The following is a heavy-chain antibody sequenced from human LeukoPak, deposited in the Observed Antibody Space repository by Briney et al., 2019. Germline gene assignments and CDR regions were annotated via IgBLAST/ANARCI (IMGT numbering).Heavy chain of an antibody. Sequence: GGSLRLSCAASGFTFDDHTMHWVRQAPGKGLEWVYISSWDDNTEYYADSVKGRFTNSRDNSKTSLYLQMNSLRTEDTAVYYCGKGPRRCTGCDGFDILGQGTMVTVSS. V-gene: IGHV3-43*01. J-gene: IGHJ3*02. CDR1: GFTFDDHT. D-gene: IGHD1-14*01. CDR3: GKGPRRCTGCDGFDI. CDR2: SSWDDNTE.